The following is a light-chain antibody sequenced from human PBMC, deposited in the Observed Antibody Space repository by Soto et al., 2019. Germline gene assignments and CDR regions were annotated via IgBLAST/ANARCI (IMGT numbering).Light chain of an antibody. V-gene: IGKV3-15*01. J-gene: IGKJ5*01. CDR3: QQSYSPPPVT. Sequence: EIVMTQSPATLSVSPGERATLSCRASQSVSSNLAGYQQTPGQAPRLLIYGASTRATGIPARFSGSGSGTDFTLTISSLQSEDFATYYCQQSYSPPPVTFGQGTRLEIK. CDR2: GAS. CDR1: QSVSSN.